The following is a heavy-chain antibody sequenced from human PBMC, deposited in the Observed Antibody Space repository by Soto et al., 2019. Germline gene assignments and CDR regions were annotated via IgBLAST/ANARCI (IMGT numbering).Heavy chain of an antibody. CDR1: GGSISTYC. CDR3: ARGGMVIIPTATAFDY. D-gene: IGHD2-2*01. V-gene: IGHV4-4*07. J-gene: IGHJ4*02. Sequence: SETLSLTCTVSGGSISTYCWSWIRQPAGKGLEWIGRIYASGSTNYNPSLKSRVTMSVATSKNQFSLKLSSVTAADTAVYYCARGGMVIIPTATAFDYWGQGXLVTVYS. CDR2: IYASGST.